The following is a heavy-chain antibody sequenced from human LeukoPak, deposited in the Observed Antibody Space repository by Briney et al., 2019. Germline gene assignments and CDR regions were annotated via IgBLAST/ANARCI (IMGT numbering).Heavy chain of an antibody. CDR3: AIHEAVYDAFDI. Sequence: GASVKVSCEASGYTFTGYYMHWVRQAPGQGLEWMGRINPNSGGTNYAQKFQGRVTMTRDTSISTAYMELSRLRSDDTAVYYCAIHEAVYDAFDIWGQGTMVTVSS. V-gene: IGHV1-2*06. CDR1: GYTFTGYY. CDR2: INPNSGGT. D-gene: IGHD5/OR15-5a*01. J-gene: IGHJ3*02.